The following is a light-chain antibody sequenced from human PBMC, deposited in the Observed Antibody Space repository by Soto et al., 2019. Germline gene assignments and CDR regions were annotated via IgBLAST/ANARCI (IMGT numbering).Light chain of an antibody. CDR1: QSVSSSY. CDR2: GAS. Sequence: EIVLTQSPGTLSLSPGERATLSCKASQSVSSSYLAWYRQKPGQAPRLLIHGASSRAPGIPDRVSGSGSGTDFTLPISRLEPEDFAVYYCQQYGSSPSITFGQGTRLDIK. J-gene: IGKJ5*01. V-gene: IGKV3-20*01. CDR3: QQYGSSPSIT.